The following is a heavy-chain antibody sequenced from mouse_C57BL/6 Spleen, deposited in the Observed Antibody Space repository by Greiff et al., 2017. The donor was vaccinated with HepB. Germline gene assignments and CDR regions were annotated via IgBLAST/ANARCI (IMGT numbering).Heavy chain of an antibody. J-gene: IGHJ1*03. CDR2: IYWDDDK. D-gene: IGHD2-4*01. CDR3: ARSPYDYDWYFDV. CDR1: GFSLSTSGMG. Sequence: QVQLKESGPGILQSSQTLSLTCSFSGFSLSTSGMGVSWLRQPSGKGLEWLAHIYWDDDKRYNPSLKRRLTISKDTSINQVFLKITSVDTADTATYYCARSPYDYDWYFDVWGTGTTVTVSS. V-gene: IGHV8-12*01.